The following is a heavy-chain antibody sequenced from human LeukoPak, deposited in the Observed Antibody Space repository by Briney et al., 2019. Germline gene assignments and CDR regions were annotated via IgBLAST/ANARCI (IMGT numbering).Heavy chain of an antibody. CDR1: GFTFTDYY. Sequence: PGGSLRLSCAASGFTFTDYYMSWIRQAPGKGLEWVSAISGSGGSTYYADSVKGRFTISRDNSKNTLYLQMNSLRAEDTAVYYCAGLYGDHYYFDYWGQGTLVTVSS. D-gene: IGHD4-17*01. J-gene: IGHJ4*02. V-gene: IGHV3-23*01. CDR3: AGLYGDHYYFDY. CDR2: ISGSGGST.